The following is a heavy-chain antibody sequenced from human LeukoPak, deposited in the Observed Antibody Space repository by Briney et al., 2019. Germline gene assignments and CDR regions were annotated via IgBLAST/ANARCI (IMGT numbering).Heavy chain of an antibody. D-gene: IGHD3-10*01. V-gene: IGHV4-59*01. J-gene: IGHJ5*02. CDR1: GGSISCYY. Sequence: SETLSLTCTVSGGSISCYYWSWFRQPPGKGLEWIGYFYYSGSTNYNPSPKRRVTISVDTSKNQFSLKLSSVTAADTAVYYCARVWKITMVRGVNFWFDPWGQGALVTVSS. CDR2: FYYSGST. CDR3: ARVWKITMVRGVNFWFDP.